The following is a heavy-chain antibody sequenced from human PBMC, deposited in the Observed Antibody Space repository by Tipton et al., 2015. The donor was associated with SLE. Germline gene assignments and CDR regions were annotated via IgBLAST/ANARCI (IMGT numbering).Heavy chain of an antibody. CDR1: GGSISSRSYY. Sequence: TLSLTCTVSGGSISSRSYYWGWIRQPPGKGLEWIGSIYYSGSTYYNPSLKSRVTISVDTSKNQFSLKLSSVTAADTAVYYCAREGNYYDSSGYSRPFQHWGQGTLVTVSS. V-gene: IGHV4-39*07. CDR2: IYYSGST. J-gene: IGHJ1*01. CDR3: AREGNYYDSSGYSRPFQH. D-gene: IGHD3-22*01.